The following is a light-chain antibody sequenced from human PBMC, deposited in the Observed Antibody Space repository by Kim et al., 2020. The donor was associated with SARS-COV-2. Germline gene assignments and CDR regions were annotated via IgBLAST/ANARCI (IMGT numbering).Light chain of an antibody. CDR3: SAYTSSNTLL. Sequence: GQSITISCTGTSSDVGGYNYVSWYQHLPGKAPKIMLHDVSRRPSGVSYRFSGSKSGNTASLTISGLQAEDEGDYYCSAYTSSNTLLFGGGTQLTVL. V-gene: IGLV2-14*03. J-gene: IGLJ2*01. CDR1: SSDVGGYNY. CDR2: DVS.